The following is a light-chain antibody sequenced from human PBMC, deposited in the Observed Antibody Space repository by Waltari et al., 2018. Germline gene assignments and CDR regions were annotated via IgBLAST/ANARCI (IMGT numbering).Light chain of an antibody. V-gene: IGKV3-20*01. CDR2: GAS. CDR3: QKYGSLPAT. CDR1: QSISKY. J-gene: IGKJ1*01. Sequence: CRARQSISKYLARYQQKPGQAPRLLNYGASIRATGIPDRFSGSGYGTGFSLTISRLEPEDYAVYYCQKYGSLPATFGRGTKVEIK.